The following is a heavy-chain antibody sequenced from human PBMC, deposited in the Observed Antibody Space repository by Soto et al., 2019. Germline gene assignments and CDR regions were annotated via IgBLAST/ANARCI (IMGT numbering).Heavy chain of an antibody. D-gene: IGHD1-26*01. CDR3: AIDRARRGAAFDY. CDR1: GFTFSNYG. V-gene: IGHV3-30*03. J-gene: IGHJ4*02. Sequence: QVQLVESGGGVVQPGRSLRLSCAASGFTFSNYGMHWVRQAPGKGLEWVAVISSDGSNKYYVDSVKGRFTISRDNSKNTLYLQMNSLRADVTAVYYCAIDRARRGAAFDYWGQGTLVTVSS. CDR2: ISSDGSNK.